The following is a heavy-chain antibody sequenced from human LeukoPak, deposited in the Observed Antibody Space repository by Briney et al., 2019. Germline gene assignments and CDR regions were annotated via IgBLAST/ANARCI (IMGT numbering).Heavy chain of an antibody. CDR1: GFTFSSYS. J-gene: IGHJ6*02. V-gene: IGHV3-21*04. CDR3: AKHGPFGYSYGLDV. D-gene: IGHD5-18*01. CDR2: ISSSSSYI. Sequence: GGSLRLCCAASGFTFSSYSMNWVRQAPGKGLEWVSSISSSSSYIYYADSVKGRFTISRDNSKNTLYLQMNSLRAEDTAVYYCAKHGPFGYSYGLDVWGQGTTVTVSS.